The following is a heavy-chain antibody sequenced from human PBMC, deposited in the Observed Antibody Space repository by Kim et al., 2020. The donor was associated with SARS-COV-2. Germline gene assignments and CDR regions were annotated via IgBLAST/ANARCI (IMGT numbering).Heavy chain of an antibody. V-gene: IGHV4-4*09. Sequence: NPSLKSRVTISVDTSKNQFSLNLNSVTAADTAVYYCASATVAARRYFDLWGRGTLVTVSS. CDR3: ASATVAARRYFDL. D-gene: IGHD4-17*01. J-gene: IGHJ2*01.